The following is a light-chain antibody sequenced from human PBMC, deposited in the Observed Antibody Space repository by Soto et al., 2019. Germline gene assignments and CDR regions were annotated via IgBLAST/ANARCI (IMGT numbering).Light chain of an antibody. CDR2: DAS. J-gene: IGKJ1*01. V-gene: IGKV1-5*01. Sequence: MEITQSPATLSPWVGEGVTITCRASQSISSWLAWYKQKPGKAPKLLIYDASSLESGVPSRFSGSGSGTEFTLTISSLQPDDFATYYCQQYNSYSPTFGQGTKVDIK. CDR1: QSISSW. CDR3: QQYNSYSPT.